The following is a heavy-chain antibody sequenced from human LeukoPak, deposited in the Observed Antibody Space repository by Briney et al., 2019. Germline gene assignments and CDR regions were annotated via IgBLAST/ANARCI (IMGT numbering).Heavy chain of an antibody. V-gene: IGHV3-21*01. CDR3: ARGYYYDSSGYWAPFDL. CDR1: GFTFSNAW. Sequence: GGSLRLSCAASGFTFSNAWMNWVRQAPGKGLEWVSSISSGSGYIHYADSLKGRFTISRDNAKNSLYLQMNSLRAEDTAVYYCARGYYYDSSGYWAPFDLWGQGTLVTVSS. D-gene: IGHD3-22*01. J-gene: IGHJ4*02. CDR2: ISSGSGYI.